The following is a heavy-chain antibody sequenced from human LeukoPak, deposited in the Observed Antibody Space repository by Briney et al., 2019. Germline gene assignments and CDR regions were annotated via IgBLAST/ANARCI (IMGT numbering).Heavy chain of an antibody. CDR2: ISSSSSTI. CDR3: ATAPGYYYDSSGPDY. J-gene: IGHJ4*02. Sequence: GGSLRLSCAASGFTFSSYSMNWVRQAPGKGLEWVSYISSSSSTIYYADSVKGRFTISRDNAKNSLYLQMNSLRAEDTAVYYCATAPGYYYDSSGPDYWGQGTLVTVSP. CDR1: GFTFSSYS. V-gene: IGHV3-48*01. D-gene: IGHD3-22*01.